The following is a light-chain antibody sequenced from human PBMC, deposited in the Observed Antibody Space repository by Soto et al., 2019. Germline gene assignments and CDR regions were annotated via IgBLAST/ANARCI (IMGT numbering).Light chain of an antibody. CDR2: AAS. CDR3: QQYGSSPPTWT. CDR1: QSVSRSY. Sequence: EIVLTQSPGTLSLSPGERATVSCRASQSVSRSYLAWYQQKPGQAPRLLIYAASSRATGIPDRFSGSGSGTDFTLTISRLEPGDFAVYYCQQYGSSPPTWTFGQGTKVDIK. J-gene: IGKJ1*01. V-gene: IGKV3-20*01.